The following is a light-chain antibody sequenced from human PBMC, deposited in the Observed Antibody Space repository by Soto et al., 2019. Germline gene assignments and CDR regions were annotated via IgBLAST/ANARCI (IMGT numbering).Light chain of an antibody. Sequence: EIVMTQSPATLSVSPGERATLSCRTSQSVRSNLAWFQQKPGQPPRLLIYAASTRATGIPDRFSGGGSGAEFNLTIVGLQSEDFAVYYCQQYNDWVTWTFGQGTKVEIK. CDR2: AAS. J-gene: IGKJ1*01. CDR1: QSVRSN. CDR3: QQYNDWVTWT. V-gene: IGKV3D-15*01.